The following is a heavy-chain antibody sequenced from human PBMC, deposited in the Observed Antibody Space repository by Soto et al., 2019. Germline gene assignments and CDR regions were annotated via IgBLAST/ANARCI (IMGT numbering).Heavy chain of an antibody. D-gene: IGHD5-12*01. Sequence: SVKVSCKASGGTFSSYAISWVRQAPGQGLEWMGGIIPIFGTANYAQKFQGRVTITADKSTSTAYMELSSLRSEDTAVYYCAREGRYSGYDWSYWGQGTLVTVSS. V-gene: IGHV1-69*06. CDR1: GGTFSSYA. CDR2: IIPIFGTA. CDR3: AREGRYSGYDWSY. J-gene: IGHJ4*02.